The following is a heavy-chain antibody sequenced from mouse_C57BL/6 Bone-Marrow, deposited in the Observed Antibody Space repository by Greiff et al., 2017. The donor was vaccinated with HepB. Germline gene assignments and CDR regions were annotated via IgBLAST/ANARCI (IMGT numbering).Heavy chain of an antibody. CDR3: AGEYYGTYAMDY. J-gene: IGHJ4*01. CDR1: GISITTGNYR. CDR2: IYYSGTI. Sequence: EVKLMESGPGLVKPSQTVFLTCTVTGISITTGNYRWSWIRQFPGNKLEWIGYIYYSGTITYNPSLTSRTTITRDTPKNQFFLEMNSLTAEDTATYYCAGEYYGTYAMDYWGQGTSVTVSS. D-gene: IGHD1-1*01. V-gene: IGHV3-5*01.